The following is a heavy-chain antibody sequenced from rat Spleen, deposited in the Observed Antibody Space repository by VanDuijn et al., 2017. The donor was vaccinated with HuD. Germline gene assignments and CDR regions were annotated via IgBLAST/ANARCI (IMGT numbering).Heavy chain of an antibody. Sequence: EVQLVESGGGLVQPGRSLKLSCAASGITFSDYYMAWVGQAPRKVLEWVASITYYGSSTYYGDYVKGRFTISRDNAKSTLYLQMNSLRSEDTATYYCTRAMYTTDYYYAKGYYVMIAWGQGTSVTVSS. CDR2: ITYYGSST. J-gene: IGHJ4*01. D-gene: IGHD1-6*01. V-gene: IGHV5-22*01. CDR1: GITFSDYY. CDR3: TRAMYTTDYYYAKGYYVMIA.